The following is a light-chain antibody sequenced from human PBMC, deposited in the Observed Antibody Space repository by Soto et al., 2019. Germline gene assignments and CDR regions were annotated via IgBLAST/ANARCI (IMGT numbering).Light chain of an antibody. V-gene: IGKV3-11*01. CDR1: QSVSSY. CDR2: DAS. CDR3: QQRSFWPLT. Sequence: EIVLTQSPATLSLSPGERATLSCRASQSVSSYLAWYQQKPGQAPRLLIYDASNRATGIPARFSGSGSGTDFTLTISILEPEDFAVYYCQQRSFWPLTFGGGTKVEI. J-gene: IGKJ4*01.